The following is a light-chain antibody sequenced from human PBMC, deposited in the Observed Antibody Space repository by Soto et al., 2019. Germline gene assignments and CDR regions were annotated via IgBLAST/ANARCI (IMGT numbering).Light chain of an antibody. CDR3: QQYGSSQWT. V-gene: IGKV3-20*01. CDR1: QRVSNTY. J-gene: IGKJ1*01. CDR2: GAS. Sequence: EIVLTQSPGTLSLSPGETATLSCRATQRVSNTYLTWYQQKPGQAPRLLIYGASTRATGIPDRFSGSGSGTDFTLTISRLEPEDFAIYYCQQYGSSQWTFGQGTKVDIK.